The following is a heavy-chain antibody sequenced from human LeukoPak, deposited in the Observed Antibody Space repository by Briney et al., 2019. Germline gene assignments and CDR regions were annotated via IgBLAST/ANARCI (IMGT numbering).Heavy chain of an antibody. D-gene: IGHD2-21*01. J-gene: IGHJ4*02. CDR3: ARGPDCDY. Sequence: SETLSLTCTVSGVSISSYYWSWIRQPPGKGLEWIGYIYYSGSTNYNPSLKSRVTISVNTSKNQFSLKLSSVTAADTAVYYCARGPDCDYWGRGTLVTVSS. CDR2: IYYSGST. V-gene: IGHV4-59*01. CDR1: GVSISSYY.